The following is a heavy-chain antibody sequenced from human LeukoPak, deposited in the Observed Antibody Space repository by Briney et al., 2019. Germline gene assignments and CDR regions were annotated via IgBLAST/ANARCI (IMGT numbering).Heavy chain of an antibody. J-gene: IGHJ5*02. Sequence: ASVKVSCKASGGTFSSYAISWVRQAPGQGLEWMGRIIPIFGTANYAQKFQGRVTITTDESTSTAYMELSSLRSEDTAVYYCARDPSSYGPNNWFDPWGQGTLVTVS. D-gene: IGHD5-18*01. CDR3: ARDPSSYGPNNWFDP. CDR2: IIPIFGTA. V-gene: IGHV1-69*05. CDR1: GGTFSSYA.